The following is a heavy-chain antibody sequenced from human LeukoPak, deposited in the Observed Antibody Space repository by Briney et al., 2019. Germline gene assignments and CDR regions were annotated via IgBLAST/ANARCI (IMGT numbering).Heavy chain of an antibody. J-gene: IGHJ1*01. CDR1: GGTFSSYA. D-gene: IGHD2-21*02. CDR2: IIPIFGIA. V-gene: IGHV1-69*04. Sequence: SVKVSCKASGGTFSSYAISWVRQAPGQGLEWMGRIIPIFGIANYAQKFQGRVTITADKSTSTAYMELSSLRSEDTAVYYCAGVYCGGDCYSSQYFQHWGQGTLVTVSS. CDR3: AGVYCGGDCYSSQYFQH.